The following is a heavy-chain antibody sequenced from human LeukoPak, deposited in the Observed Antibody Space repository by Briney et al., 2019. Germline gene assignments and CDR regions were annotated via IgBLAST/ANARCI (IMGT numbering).Heavy chain of an antibody. V-gene: IGHV4-4*07. Sequence: SETLSLTCTVSGGAISSYYWSWIRQPAGKGLEWIGSIYTSGRTNYNPSLKSRVTMSVDTSKNQFSLKLSSVTAADTAVYYCATTTVTTFSGDAFDIWGQGTMVTVSS. J-gene: IGHJ3*02. CDR3: ATTTVTTFSGDAFDI. D-gene: IGHD4-17*01. CDR1: GGAISSYY. CDR2: IYTSGRT.